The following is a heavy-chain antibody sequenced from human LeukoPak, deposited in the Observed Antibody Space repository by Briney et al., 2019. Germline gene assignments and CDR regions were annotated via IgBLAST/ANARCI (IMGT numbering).Heavy chain of an antibody. CDR2: IKQDGSEK. CDR1: GFTFSAYA. CDR3: ARDRRWLSLFDY. D-gene: IGHD6-19*01. J-gene: IGHJ4*02. Sequence: GGSLRLSCAASGFTFSAYAMSWVRQAPGKGLEWVANIKQDGSEKYYVDSVKGRFTISRDNAKNSLYLQMNSLRAEDTAVYYCARDRRWLSLFDYWGQGTLVTVSS. V-gene: IGHV3-7*01.